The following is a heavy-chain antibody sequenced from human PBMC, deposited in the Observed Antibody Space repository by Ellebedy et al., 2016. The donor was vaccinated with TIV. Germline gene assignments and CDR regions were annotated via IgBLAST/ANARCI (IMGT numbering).Heavy chain of an antibody. CDR3: ARRTYSGSYYFDY. CDR1: GGSFDVYY. D-gene: IGHD1-26*01. CDR2: IYYSGST. Sequence: SETLSLTCAVYGGSFDVYYWSWIRQPPGKGLEWIGSIYYSGSTNYNPSLKSRVTISVDTSKNRFSLKVSSVTAADTAVYYCARRTYSGSYYFDYWGQGTLVTVSS. J-gene: IGHJ4*02. V-gene: IGHV4-34*01.